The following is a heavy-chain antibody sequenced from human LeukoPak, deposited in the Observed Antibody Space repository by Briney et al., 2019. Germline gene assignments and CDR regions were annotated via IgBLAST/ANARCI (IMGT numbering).Heavy chain of an antibody. Sequence: GGSLRLSCAASGFTFSSYGVHWVRQAPGKGLEWVAFIRYDGSNKYYADSVKGRFTISRDSSKNTLYLQMNSLRAEDTAVYYCAKRKLRIAAAGSDSGAFDYWGQGTLVTVSS. CDR1: GFTFSSYG. CDR3: AKRKLRIAAAGSDSGAFDY. J-gene: IGHJ4*02. V-gene: IGHV3-30*02. D-gene: IGHD6-13*01. CDR2: IRYDGSNK.